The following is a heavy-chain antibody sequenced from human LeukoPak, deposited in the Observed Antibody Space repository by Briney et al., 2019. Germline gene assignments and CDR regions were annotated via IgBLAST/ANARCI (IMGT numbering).Heavy chain of an antibody. J-gene: IGHJ4*02. CDR3: ARPGGYYGSGRPTRRRGYYFDY. Sequence: SETLSLTCTVSGGSISSSSYYWGWIRQPPGKGLEWIGIIYYSGSTYYNPSLKSRVTISVDTSKNQFSLKLSSVTAADTAVYYCARPGGYYGSGRPTRRRGYYFDYWGQGTLVTVSS. CDR1: GGSISSSSYY. V-gene: IGHV4-39*01. D-gene: IGHD3-10*01. CDR2: IYYSGST.